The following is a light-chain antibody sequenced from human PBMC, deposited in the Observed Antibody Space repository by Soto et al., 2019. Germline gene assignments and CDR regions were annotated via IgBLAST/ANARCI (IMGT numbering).Light chain of an antibody. Sequence: QSALTQPPSASGSPGQSVTIACTGTSSDVGGYNYVSWYQQHPGKAPKLMIYEVSKRPSGVPDRFSGSKSGNTASLTVSGSQAEDEADYYCSSYAGSKVVFGGGTKLTVL. CDR3: SSYAGSKVV. CDR1: SSDVGGYNY. V-gene: IGLV2-8*01. J-gene: IGLJ2*01. CDR2: EVS.